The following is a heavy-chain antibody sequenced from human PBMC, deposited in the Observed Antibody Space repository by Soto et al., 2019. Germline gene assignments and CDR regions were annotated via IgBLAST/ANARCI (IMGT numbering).Heavy chain of an antibody. CDR1: GFTFSSYA. CDR2: ISYDGSNK. D-gene: IGHD2-8*01. V-gene: IGHV3-30-3*01. J-gene: IGHJ4*02. Sequence: ESGGGVVQPGRSLRLSCAASGFTFSSYAMHWVRQAPGKGLEWVAVISYDGSNKYYADSVKGRFTISRDNSKNTLYLQMNSLRAEDTAVYYCARDLLGYCTNGVCYSIGYWGQVTLVTVSS. CDR3: ARDLLGYCTNGVCYSIGY.